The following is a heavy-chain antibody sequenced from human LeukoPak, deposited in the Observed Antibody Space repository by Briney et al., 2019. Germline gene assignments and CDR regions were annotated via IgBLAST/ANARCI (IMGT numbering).Heavy chain of an antibody. J-gene: IGHJ4*02. D-gene: IGHD5-12*01. CDR1: GFTFSSYS. CDR2: ISSSSSYI. Sequence: PGGSLRLSCAASGFTFSSYSMNWVRQAPGKGLEWVSSISSSSSYIYYADSVKGRFTISRDNAKNLLYLQMNSLRAEDTAVYYCARDSGYGLAFDYWGQGTLVTVSS. CDR3: ARDSGYGLAFDY. V-gene: IGHV3-21*01.